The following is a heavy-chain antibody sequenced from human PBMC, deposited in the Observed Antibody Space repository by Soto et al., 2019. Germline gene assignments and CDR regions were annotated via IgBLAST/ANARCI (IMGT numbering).Heavy chain of an antibody. D-gene: IGHD5-12*01. Sequence: TLSLPCTVSGDSVSSSSYYWSFIRQHPGKGLEWIGYIHHSGTTYYNPSLKSRITLSVDTSKNQFSLRLSSVTAADTAVYYCASGLGYKAWGQGTLVTVSS. V-gene: IGHV4-31*03. CDR2: IHHSGTT. CDR3: ASGLGYKA. J-gene: IGHJ5*02. CDR1: GDSVSSSSYY.